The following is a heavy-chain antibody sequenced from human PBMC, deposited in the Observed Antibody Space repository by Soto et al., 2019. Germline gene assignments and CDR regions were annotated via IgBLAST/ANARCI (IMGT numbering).Heavy chain of an antibody. CDR3: ATIGADYYDSSGFSYI. J-gene: IGHJ3*02. CDR1: GFTFSSYG. D-gene: IGHD3-22*01. V-gene: IGHV3-33*01. CDR2: IWYDGSNK. Sequence: GGSLRLSCAASGFTFSSYGMHWVRQAPGKGLEWVAVIWYDGSNKYYADSVKGRFTISRDNSKNTLYLQMNSLRAEDTAVYYCATIGADYYDSSGFSYIWGQGTMVTVSS.